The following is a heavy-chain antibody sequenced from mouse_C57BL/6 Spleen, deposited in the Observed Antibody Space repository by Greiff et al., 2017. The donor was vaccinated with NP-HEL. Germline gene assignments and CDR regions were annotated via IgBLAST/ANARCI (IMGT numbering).Heavy chain of an antibody. CDR1: GYTFTSYW. CDR2: IDPSDSYT. CDR3: ANYGSSYGVAY. D-gene: IGHD1-1*01. Sequence: QVQLQQPGAELVRPGTSVKLSCKASGYTFTSYWMHWVKQRPGQGLEWIGVIDPSDSYTNYNQKFKGKATLTVDTSSSTAYMQLSSLTSEDSAVYYCANYGSSYGVAYWGQGTLVTVSA. J-gene: IGHJ3*01. V-gene: IGHV1-59*01.